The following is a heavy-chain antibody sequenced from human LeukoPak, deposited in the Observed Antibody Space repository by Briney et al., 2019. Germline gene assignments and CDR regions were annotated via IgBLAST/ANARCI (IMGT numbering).Heavy chain of an antibody. D-gene: IGHD6-19*01. CDR2: ISDSGSIT. CDR3: AKGARRTSGWYFFDY. Sequence: GGSQRLSCAASGFAFSSQAMGWVRQAPGKGLEWVSVISDSGSITYYADSVKGRFTISRDNSKNTLFLQMNSLRAEDTAVYYCAKGARRTSGWYFFDYWGQGTLLTVSS. V-gene: IGHV3-23*01. CDR1: GFAFSSQA. J-gene: IGHJ4*02.